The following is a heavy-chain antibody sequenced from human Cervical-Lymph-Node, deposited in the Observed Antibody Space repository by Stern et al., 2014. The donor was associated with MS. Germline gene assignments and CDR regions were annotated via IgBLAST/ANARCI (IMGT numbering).Heavy chain of an antibody. CDR3: ARTLPHFCSSHSCYGGHFDY. CDR1: GGSISSGDYY. J-gene: IGHJ4*02. D-gene: IGHD2-2*01. V-gene: IGHV4-31*03. Sequence: VQLLESGPGLVKPSQTLSLTCTVSGGSISSGDYYWSWLRPHPGKALEWIGDISYSGNAYYNPSHKSRVTISIDTFKNQFSLKLSSLTAADTSVYYCARTLPHFCSSHSCYGGHFDYWGQGTLVTVSS. CDR2: ISYSGNA.